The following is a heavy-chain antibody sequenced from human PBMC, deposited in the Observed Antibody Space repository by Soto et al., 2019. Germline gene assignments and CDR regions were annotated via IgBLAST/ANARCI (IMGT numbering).Heavy chain of an antibody. J-gene: IGHJ5*02. CDR2: IIPIFGTA. CDR1: GGTFSSYA. D-gene: IGHD6-19*01. CDR3: ASLQGRGSSGWPDNWFDP. V-gene: IGHV1-69*01. Sequence: QVQLVQSGAEVKKPGSSVKVSCKASGGTFSSYAISWVRQAPGQGLEWMGGIIPIFGTANYAQKFQGRVTITAEESTSTAYMELSSLRSEDTAVYYCASLQGRGSSGWPDNWFDPWGQGTLVTVSS.